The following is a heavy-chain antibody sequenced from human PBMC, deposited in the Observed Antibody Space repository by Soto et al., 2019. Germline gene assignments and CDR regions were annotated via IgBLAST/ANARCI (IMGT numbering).Heavy chain of an antibody. CDR1: GFTFSSYG. CDR2: ISYDGSNK. Sequence: QVQLVESGGGVVQPGRSLRLSCAASGFTFSSYGMHWVRQSPGKGLEWVAVISYDGSNKYYADSVKGRFTISRDTSKNTLYLQMNSLRAEDTAVYYCVNEGACSSTSCYTGYYYGMDVWCHGTTVTVSS. J-gene: IGHJ6*02. D-gene: IGHD2-2*02. V-gene: IGHV3-30*18. CDR3: VNEGACSSTSCYTGYYYGMDV.